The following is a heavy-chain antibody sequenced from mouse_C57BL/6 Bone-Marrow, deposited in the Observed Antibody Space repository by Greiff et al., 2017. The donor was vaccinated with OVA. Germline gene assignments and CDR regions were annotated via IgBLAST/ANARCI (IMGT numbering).Heavy chain of an antibody. CDR3: ARGYYGSSYNFYY. CDR2: IYPGDGDT. D-gene: IGHD1-1*01. J-gene: IGHJ2*01. Sequence: VQVVESGPELVKPGASVKISCKASGYAFSSSWMNWVKQRPGKGLEWIGRIYPGDGDTNYNGKFKGKATLTADKSSSTAYMQLSSLTSEDSAVYFCARGYYGSSYNFYYWGQGTTLTVSS. CDR1: GYAFSSSW. V-gene: IGHV1-82*01.